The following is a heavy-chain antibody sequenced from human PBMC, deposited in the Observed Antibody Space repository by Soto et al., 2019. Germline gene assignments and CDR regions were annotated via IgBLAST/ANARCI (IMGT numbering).Heavy chain of an antibody. D-gene: IGHD6-19*01. Sequence: TLSLTCTVSGDSLSGGDYYWSWIRQPPGKGLEWIGDIYYTGFTFYNPSLKSRLTISLDSSKNQFSLRLNSVTAADTAVYFCARAYRINGWSDYFFDYWGQGTLVTVSS. CDR1: GDSLSGGDYY. V-gene: IGHV4-30-4*08. CDR3: ARAYRINGWSDYFFDY. J-gene: IGHJ4*02. CDR2: IYYTGFT.